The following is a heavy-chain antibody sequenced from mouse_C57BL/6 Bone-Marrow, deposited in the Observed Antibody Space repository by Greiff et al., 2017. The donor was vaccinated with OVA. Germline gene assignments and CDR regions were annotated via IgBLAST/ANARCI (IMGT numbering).Heavy chain of an antibody. V-gene: IGHV8-8*01. Sequence: QVTLKVSGPGILQPSQTLSLTCSFSGFSLSTSGMGVVWLRHPSGQGLEWLAHIWWDDDKYYNPALKSRPTTSKDTSKNHVFVKIANVDTADNDTSYYARIRIYCDYDGVDYWGQGTTLTVSS. CDR2: IWWDDDK. CDR3: ARIRIYCDYDGVDY. J-gene: IGHJ2*01. CDR1: GFSLSTSGMG. D-gene: IGHD2-4*01.